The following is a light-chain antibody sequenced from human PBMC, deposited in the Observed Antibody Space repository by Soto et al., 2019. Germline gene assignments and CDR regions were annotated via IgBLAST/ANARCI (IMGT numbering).Light chain of an antibody. CDR2: LNSDGSH. J-gene: IGLJ1*01. CDR1: SGHSSYA. CDR3: QTWGTGIRYV. V-gene: IGLV4-69*01. Sequence: QLVLTQSPSASASLGASVKLTCTLSSGHSSYAIAWHQQQPEKGPRYLMKLNSDGSHSKGDGIPDRFSGSSSGAERYLTISSLQSEDEADYYCQTWGTGIRYVFGTGIKVTVL.